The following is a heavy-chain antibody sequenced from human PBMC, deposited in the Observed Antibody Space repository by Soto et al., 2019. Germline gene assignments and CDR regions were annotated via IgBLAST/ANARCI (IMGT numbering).Heavy chain of an antibody. CDR3: ARAITTFGVVIPPGY. V-gene: IGHV1-2*02. D-gene: IGHD3-3*01. CDR2: INPNSGGT. J-gene: IGHJ4*02. CDR1: GYRFTCYY. Sequence: ASVKLSCTASGYRFTCYYMRWVRHAPGQGLEWMGWINPNSGGTNYAQQFEGRVTMTRDTSISTAYMELSRLRSDDTAVYYCARAITTFGVVIPPGYWGQGTLVTVSS.